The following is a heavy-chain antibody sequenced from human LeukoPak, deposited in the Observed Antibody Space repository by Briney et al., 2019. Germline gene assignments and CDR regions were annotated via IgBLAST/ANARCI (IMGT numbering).Heavy chain of an antibody. CDR1: GGSISSYY. CDR3: AKEPDADFWSGYYTIDY. Sequence: PSETLSLTCTVSGGSISSYYWSWIRQPPGKGLEWIGYIYYSGSTNYNPSLKSRVTISVDTSKNQFSLKLSSVTAADTAVYYCAKEPDADFWSGYYTIDYWGQGTLVTVSS. V-gene: IGHV4-59*01. D-gene: IGHD3-3*01. J-gene: IGHJ4*02. CDR2: IYYSGST.